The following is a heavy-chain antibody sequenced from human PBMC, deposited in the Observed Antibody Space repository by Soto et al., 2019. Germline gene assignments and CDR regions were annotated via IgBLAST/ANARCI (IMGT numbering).Heavy chain of an antibody. CDR1: GGSISSYY. D-gene: IGHD3-16*02. J-gene: IGHJ3*02. CDR3: ARSPSLFYYDYIWGSYRDAAFDI. CDR2: IYYSGST. V-gene: IGHV4-59*01. Sequence: QVQLQESGPGLVKPSETLSLTCTVSGGSISSYYWSWIRQPPGKGLEWIGYIYYSGSTNYNPSLKSRLTISVDTSKNQFSLKLSSVTAADTAVYYCARSPSLFYYDYIWGSYRDAAFDIWSQGTMVTVSS.